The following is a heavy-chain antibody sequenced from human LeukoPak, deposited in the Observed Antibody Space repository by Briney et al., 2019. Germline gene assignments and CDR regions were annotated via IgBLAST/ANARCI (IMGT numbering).Heavy chain of an antibody. CDR3: VRSSVQYYYYMDV. J-gene: IGHJ6*03. Sequence: SETLSLTCTVSGGSISSSSYYWGWIRQPPGKGLEWIGSIYYSGSTYYNPSLQSRVTISVDTSKNQFSLKLTSVTAADTAVYYCVRSSVQYYYYMDVWGKGTTVTVSS. D-gene: IGHD6-6*01. V-gene: IGHV4-39*07. CDR2: IYYSGST. CDR1: GGSISSSSYY.